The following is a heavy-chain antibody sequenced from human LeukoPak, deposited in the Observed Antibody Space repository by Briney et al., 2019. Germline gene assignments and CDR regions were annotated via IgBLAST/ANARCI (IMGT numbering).Heavy chain of an antibody. CDR3: ARGVGGWVVTPGFDAFDI. CDR2: IYYSGST. Sequence: SETLSLTCTVSGGSISSSSYYWGWIRQPPGKGLEWIGSIYYSGSTYYNPSLKSRVTISVDTSKNQFSLKLSSVTAADTAVYYCARGVGGWVVTPGFDAFDIWGQGTMVTVSS. V-gene: IGHV4-39*07. D-gene: IGHD4-23*01. CDR1: GGSISSSSYY. J-gene: IGHJ3*02.